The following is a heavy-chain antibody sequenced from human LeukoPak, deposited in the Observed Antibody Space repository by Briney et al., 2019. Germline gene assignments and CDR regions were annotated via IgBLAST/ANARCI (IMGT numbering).Heavy chain of an antibody. CDR2: TYYRSKWYN. J-gene: IGHJ6*02. CDR3: ARGGIVVVPAASYYYYYYGMDV. D-gene: IGHD2-2*01. Sequence: SQTLSLTCAISGDIVSSNSAAWHWIRQSPSRGLEWLGRTYYRSKWYNDYAVSVKIRITINPDTSKNQFSLQLNSVTPEDTAVYYCARGGIVVVPAASYYYYYYGMDVWGQGTTVTVSS. V-gene: IGHV6-1*01. CDR1: GDIVSSNSAA.